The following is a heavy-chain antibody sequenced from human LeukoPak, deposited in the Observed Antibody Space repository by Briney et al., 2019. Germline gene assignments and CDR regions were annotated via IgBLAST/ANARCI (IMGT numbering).Heavy chain of an antibody. Sequence: SETLSLTCAVYGGSFSGYYWSWIRQPPGKGLEWIGEINHSGSTNYNPSLKSRVTISVDTSKNQFSLKPSSVTAADTAVYYCARVDVSRYSSSWYYRGWYFDLWGRGTLVTVSS. V-gene: IGHV4-34*01. CDR3: ARVDVSRYSSSWYYRGWYFDL. D-gene: IGHD6-13*01. J-gene: IGHJ2*01. CDR2: INHSGST. CDR1: GGSFSGYY.